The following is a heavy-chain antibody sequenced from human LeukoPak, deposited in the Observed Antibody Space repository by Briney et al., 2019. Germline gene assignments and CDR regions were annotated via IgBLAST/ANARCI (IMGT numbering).Heavy chain of an antibody. CDR3: ARETLGTSKIEP. J-gene: IGHJ5*02. CDR2: ITYSRTT. Sequence: PSETLSLTCTVSGASISNSGYAWAWIRQPPGKGLEWIGSITYSRTTTYNPSPSLKSRVTISADTSKNKYFLQLTSVTAADTAVFYCARETLGTSKIEPWGQGTLVTVSS. V-gene: IGHV4-39*02. D-gene: IGHD3-16*01. CDR1: GASISNSGYA.